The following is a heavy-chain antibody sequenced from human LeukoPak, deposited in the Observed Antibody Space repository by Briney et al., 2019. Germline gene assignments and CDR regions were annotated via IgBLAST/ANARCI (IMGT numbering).Heavy chain of an antibody. Sequence: SETLSLTCAVYGGSFSGYYWSWLRQPPGKGREWIGEINHSGSTNYNPSLKSRVTISVDTSKNQFSLKLSSVTAADTAVYYCARGRRDYGDYNWFDPWGQGTLVAVSS. V-gene: IGHV4-34*01. J-gene: IGHJ5*02. CDR2: INHSGST. D-gene: IGHD4-17*01. CDR3: ARGRRDYGDYNWFDP. CDR1: GGSFSGYY.